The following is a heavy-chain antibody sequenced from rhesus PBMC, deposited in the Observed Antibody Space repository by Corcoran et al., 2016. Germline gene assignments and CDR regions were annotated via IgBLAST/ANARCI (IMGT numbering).Heavy chain of an antibody. J-gene: IGHJ6*01. Sequence: QLQLQESGPGLVKPSETLSLTCAVSGGSISSNYCSWIRQPPGKGLEWIGRIVGSRGRTADNPTLKSRVTISTGTSKNQFSLKLSSVTAADTAVYYCASWDWNSYYYGLDSWGQGVVVTVSS. CDR2: IVGSRGRT. D-gene: IGHD1-26*01. CDR3: ASWDWNSYYYGLDS. V-gene: IGHV4-173*01. CDR1: GGSISSNY.